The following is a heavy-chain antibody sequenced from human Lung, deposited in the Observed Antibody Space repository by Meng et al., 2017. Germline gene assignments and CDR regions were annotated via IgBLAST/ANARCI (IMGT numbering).Heavy chain of an antibody. CDR2: INPKSGDT. Sequence: SVKVSCKASGYTFPDYWLHWVRRAPGQGLEWMGRINPKSGDTHYAQRFQGRVTMTGDTSISTAYMELSGLRSDDTAMYYCARDEDISAAGKLFGYYWGQGTLVTVSS. CDR3: ARDEDISAAGKLFGYY. J-gene: IGHJ4*02. V-gene: IGHV1-2*06. CDR1: GYTFPDYW. D-gene: IGHD6-13*01.